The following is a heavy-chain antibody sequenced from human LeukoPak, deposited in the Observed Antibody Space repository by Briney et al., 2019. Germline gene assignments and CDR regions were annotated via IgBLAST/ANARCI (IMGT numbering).Heavy chain of an antibody. CDR1: GGTFSSYA. CDR3: ARCYYASGSYPNYYYYYMDV. D-gene: IGHD3-10*01. J-gene: IGHJ6*03. Sequence: SVKVSCKASGGTFSSYAISWVRQAPGQGLEWMGEIIPVFGTANYAQKFQGRVTITADESTSTAYMELSSLRSEDTAVYYCARCYYASGSYPNYYYYYMDVWGKGTTITISS. CDR2: IIPVFGTA. V-gene: IGHV1-69*13.